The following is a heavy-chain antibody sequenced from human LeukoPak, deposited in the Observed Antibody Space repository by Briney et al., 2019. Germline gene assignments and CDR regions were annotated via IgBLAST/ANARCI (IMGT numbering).Heavy chain of an antibody. CDR1: GGFISSDY. Sequence: SETLSLTCTVSGGFISSDYWSWIRQPPGKGLEWIGYIYYSGSTNYNPSLKSRVTISVDTSKNQFSLKLSSVTAADTAVYYCARDGSSYYDFWSGYGYFDYWGQGTLVTVSS. CDR2: IYYSGST. J-gene: IGHJ4*02. V-gene: IGHV4-59*01. CDR3: ARDGSSYYDFWSGYGYFDY. D-gene: IGHD3-3*01.